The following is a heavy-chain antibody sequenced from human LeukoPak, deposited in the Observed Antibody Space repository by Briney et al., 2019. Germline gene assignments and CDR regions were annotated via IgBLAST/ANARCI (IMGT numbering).Heavy chain of an antibody. CDR1: SGFISTYY. V-gene: IGHV4-59*08. D-gene: IGHD3-9*01. CDR3: ARHYPRWLFDF. J-gene: IGHJ4*02. Sequence: SETLSLTSIVSSGFISTYYWSWNRHPPRNVLEWIGYIYYSGTTNYNPSPKSRVTMSVDTSKNQFSLKLSSVTAADSAVYYCARHYPRWLFDFWGQGTLVSVSS. CDR2: IYYSGTT.